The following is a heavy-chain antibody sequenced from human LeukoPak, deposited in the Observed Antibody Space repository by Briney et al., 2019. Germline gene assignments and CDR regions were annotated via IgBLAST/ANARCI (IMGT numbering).Heavy chain of an antibody. Sequence: TGGSLRLSCGASGFTLSDSYTSWIRQAPGKGLEWVSYILMSTNYTSYAASVKGRFTISRDNAKNSLYLQMHSLRDEDTAVYYCARAEGSKWDWGQGTLVTVSS. CDR3: ARAEGSKWD. CDR1: GFTLSDSY. V-gene: IGHV3-11*06. J-gene: IGHJ4*02. D-gene: IGHD1-26*01. CDR2: ILMSTNYT.